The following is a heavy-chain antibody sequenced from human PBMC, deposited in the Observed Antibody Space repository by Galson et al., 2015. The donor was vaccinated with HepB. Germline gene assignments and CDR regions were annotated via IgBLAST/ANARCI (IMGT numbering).Heavy chain of an antibody. CDR3: ARAIVTVASMVYYYYYMDV. D-gene: IGHD6-19*01. V-gene: IGHV1-69*13. Sequence: SVKVSCKASGGTFSSYAISWVRQAPGQGLEWMGGIISIFGTANYAQKFQGRVTITADESTSTAYMELSSLRSEDTAVYYCARAIVTVASMVYYYYYMDVWGKGTTVTVSS. J-gene: IGHJ6*03. CDR2: IISIFGTA. CDR1: GGTFSSYA.